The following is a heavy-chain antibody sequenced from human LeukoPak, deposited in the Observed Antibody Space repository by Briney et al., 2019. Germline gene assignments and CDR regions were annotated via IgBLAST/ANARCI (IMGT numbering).Heavy chain of an antibody. Sequence: PGRSLRLSCAASGFTFSDYYMSWIRQAPGKGLEWVSYISGSGGTIYYADSVKGRFTISRDNAKNSLYLQMSGLRAEDTAVYYCASTRRTIFGVVNAFDIWGQGTMVTVSS. V-gene: IGHV3-11*01. CDR2: ISGSGGTI. CDR1: GFTFSDYY. J-gene: IGHJ3*02. CDR3: ASTRRTIFGVVNAFDI. D-gene: IGHD3-3*01.